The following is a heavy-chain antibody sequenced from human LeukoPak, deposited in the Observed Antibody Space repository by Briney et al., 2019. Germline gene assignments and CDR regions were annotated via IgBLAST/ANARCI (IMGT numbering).Heavy chain of an antibody. D-gene: IGHD3-22*01. CDR1: GYTFTCYY. CDR2: INPSGGST. Sequence: GASVKVSCKASGYTFTCYYMHWVRQAPGQGLEWMGIINPSGGSTSYAQKFQGRVTMTRDTSTSTVYMELSSLRSEDTAVYYCARALNTYYYDSSGPRGFDYWGQGTLVPVSS. V-gene: IGHV1-46*01. CDR3: ARALNTYYYDSSGPRGFDY. J-gene: IGHJ4*02.